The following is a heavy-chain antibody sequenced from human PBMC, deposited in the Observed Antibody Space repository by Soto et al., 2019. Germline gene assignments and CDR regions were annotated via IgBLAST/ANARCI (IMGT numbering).Heavy chain of an antibody. D-gene: IGHD3-10*01. CDR3: ARGPMVQGQLLYFYGMDV. CDR2: ISRNGGST. V-gene: IGHV3-64*02. J-gene: IGHJ6*04. Sequence: EVQLVESGEGLVQPGGSLRLSCAASGFTFSSYAMHWVLQAPGKGLEYVSAISRNGGSTFYADSVKGRFPIYRDNSTNTLYLQMVSLRAEDMAVYYCARGPMVQGQLLYFYGMDVWGKGTTVTVSS. CDR1: GFTFSSYA.